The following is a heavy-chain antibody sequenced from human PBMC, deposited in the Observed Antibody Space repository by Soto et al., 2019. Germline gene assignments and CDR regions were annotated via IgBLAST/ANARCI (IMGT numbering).Heavy chain of an antibody. Sequence: ASVKVSCKASGYTFTGYYMHWVRQAPGQGLEWMGWINPNSGGTNYAQKFQGRVTMTRDTSISTAYMELSRLGSDDTAVYYCARVKAAAGRGWFDPWGQGTLVTVSS. D-gene: IGHD6-13*01. CDR1: GYTFTGYY. J-gene: IGHJ5*02. CDR3: ARVKAAAGRGWFDP. V-gene: IGHV1-2*02. CDR2: INPNSGGT.